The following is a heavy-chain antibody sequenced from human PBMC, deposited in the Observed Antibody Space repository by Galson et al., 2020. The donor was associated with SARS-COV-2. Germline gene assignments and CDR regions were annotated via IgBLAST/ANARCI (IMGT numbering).Heavy chain of an antibody. D-gene: IGHD2-8*01. CDR1: GSSVNSHYFY. CDR2: IYYSGST. J-gene: IGHJ4*02. CDR3: ARGRRSNGADSLAVDF. Sequence: ASETLSLTCSVSGSSVNSHYFYWTWIRQPPGKGLEWIGYIYYSGSTNYNPSLKSRFTISSDTSKNQLSLKVSSVTAADTAVYYCARGRRSNGADSLAVDFWGRGTLVTVAS. V-gene: IGHV4-61*01.